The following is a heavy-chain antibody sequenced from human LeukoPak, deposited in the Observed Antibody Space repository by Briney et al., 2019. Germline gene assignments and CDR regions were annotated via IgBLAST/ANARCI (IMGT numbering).Heavy chain of an antibody. D-gene: IGHD5-24*01. CDR1: GGSISSYY. Sequence: SETLSLTCTVSGGSISSYYWSWIRQPPGKGLEWIGYIYYSGSTNYTPSLKSRVTISVDTSKNQFSLKLGSVTAADTAVYYCARRGNYNWFDPWGQGTLVTVSS. CDR3: ARRGNYNWFDP. CDR2: IYYSGST. J-gene: IGHJ5*02. V-gene: IGHV4-59*08.